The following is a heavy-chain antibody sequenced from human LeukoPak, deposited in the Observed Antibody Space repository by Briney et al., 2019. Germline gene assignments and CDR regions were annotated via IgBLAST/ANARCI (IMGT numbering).Heavy chain of an antibody. Sequence: GGSLRLSCAASGFTFSSYWMSWVRQAPGKGLEWVTFIRYDGSNKYYADSVKGRFTISRDNSKITLYLQMNSLRPEDTAVYYCARGGKIPLVGTRSSQYFQHWGQGTLVTVSS. CDR3: ARGGKIPLVGTRSSQYFQH. J-gene: IGHJ1*01. CDR1: GFTFSSYW. V-gene: IGHV3-30*02. CDR2: IRYDGSNK. D-gene: IGHD3-10*01.